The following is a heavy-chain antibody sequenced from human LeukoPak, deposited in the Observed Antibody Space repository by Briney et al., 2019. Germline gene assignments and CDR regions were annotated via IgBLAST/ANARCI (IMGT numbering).Heavy chain of an antibody. J-gene: IGHJ4*02. Sequence: SETLSLTCTVSGGSIGSYYWSWIRQPPGKGLEWIGYIYYSGSTNYNPSLKSRVTISVDTSKNQFSLKLSSVTAADTAVYYCARTRVVATIRGEFPYYFDYWGQGTLVTVSS. V-gene: IGHV4-59*01. CDR3: ARTRVVATIRGEFPYYFDY. CDR2: IYYSGST. CDR1: GGSIGSYY. D-gene: IGHD5-12*01.